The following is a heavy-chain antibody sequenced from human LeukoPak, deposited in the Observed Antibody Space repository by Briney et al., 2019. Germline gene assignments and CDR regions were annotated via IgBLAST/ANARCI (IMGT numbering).Heavy chain of an antibody. Sequence: GGSLRLSRTASGFNFGIYGMHWVRQAPGKGLEWVAVMWDDGTNEYYVESVKGRFTISRDNGKRTLYLQMNSLRVEDTAVYYCGRDGPAAGHALDYWGQGTLVTVSS. J-gene: IGHJ4*02. CDR2: MWDDGTNE. CDR1: GFNFGIYG. V-gene: IGHV3-33*01. CDR3: GRDGPAAGHALDY.